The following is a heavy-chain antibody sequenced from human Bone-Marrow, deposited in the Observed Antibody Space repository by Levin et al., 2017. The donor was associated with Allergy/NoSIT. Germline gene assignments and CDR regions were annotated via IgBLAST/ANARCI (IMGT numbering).Heavy chain of an antibody. V-gene: IGHV1-46*01. CDR1: GYTFTSYY. D-gene: IGHD6-19*01. CDR2: INPSGGST. Sequence: ASVKVSCKASGYTFTSYYMHWVRQAPGQGLEWMGIINPSGGSTSYAQKFQGRVTMTRDTSTSTVYMELSSLRSEDTAVYYCAREKVGGLRFSRSSGFRPYYGMDGWGQGTTVTVSS. J-gene: IGHJ6*02. CDR3: AREKVGGLRFSRSSGFRPYYGMDG.